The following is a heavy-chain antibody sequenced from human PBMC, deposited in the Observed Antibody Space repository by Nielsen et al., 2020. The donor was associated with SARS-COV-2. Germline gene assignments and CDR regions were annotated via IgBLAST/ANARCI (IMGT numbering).Heavy chain of an antibody. CDR1: GFTFSDYY. Sequence: GESLKISCAASGFTFSDYYMSWIRQAPGKGLEWVSYISSSGSTIYYADSVKGRFTISRDNAKNSLYLQMNSLRAEDTAVYYCARVRITMIVVVDAFDIWGQGTMVTVSS. J-gene: IGHJ3*02. CDR2: ISSSGSTI. CDR3: ARVRITMIVVVDAFDI. D-gene: IGHD3-22*01. V-gene: IGHV3-11*01.